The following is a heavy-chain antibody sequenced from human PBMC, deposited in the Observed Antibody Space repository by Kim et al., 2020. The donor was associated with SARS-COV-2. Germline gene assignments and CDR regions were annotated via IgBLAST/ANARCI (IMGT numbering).Heavy chain of an antibody. CDR3: AKDRDSGWYFPAPSYFDY. J-gene: IGHJ4*02. CDR1: GFTFSSYG. V-gene: IGHV3-30*18. CDR2: ISYDGSNK. Sequence: LSLTCAASGFTFSSYGMHWVRQAPGKGLEWVAVISYDGSNKYYADSVKGRFTISRDNSKNTLYLQMNSLRAEDTAVYYCAKDRDSGWYFPAPSYFDYWGQGTLVTLSS. D-gene: IGHD6-19*01.